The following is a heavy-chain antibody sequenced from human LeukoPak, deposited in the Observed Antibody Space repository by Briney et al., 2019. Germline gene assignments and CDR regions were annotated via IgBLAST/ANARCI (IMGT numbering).Heavy chain of an antibody. CDR1: GGSFSGYY. V-gene: IGHV4-59*08. CDR3: ARQGRVVPAWFDP. J-gene: IGHJ5*02. CDR2: IYYSGST. Sequence: PSETLSLTCAVYGGSFSGYYWSWIRQPPGKGLEWIGYIYYSGSTNYNPSLKSRVTISVDTSKNQFSLKLSSVTAADTAVYYCARQGRVVPAWFDPWGQGTLVTVSS. D-gene: IGHD2-2*01.